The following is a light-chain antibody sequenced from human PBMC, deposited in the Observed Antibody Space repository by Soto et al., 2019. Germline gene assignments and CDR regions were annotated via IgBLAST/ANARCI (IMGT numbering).Light chain of an antibody. Sequence: EIVLTQSPATLTLSPGDRATLSCRASQSVSSYLAWYQQKPGQAPRLLIYGASTRATGIPARFSGSGSGTEFTLTISSLQSEDFAVYYCQQYNNGPPLTFGGGTKVDIK. J-gene: IGKJ4*01. CDR1: QSVSSY. V-gene: IGKV3-15*01. CDR2: GAS. CDR3: QQYNNGPPLT.